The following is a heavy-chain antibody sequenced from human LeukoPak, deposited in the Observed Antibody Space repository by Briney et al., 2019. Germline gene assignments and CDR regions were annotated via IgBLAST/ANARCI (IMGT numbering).Heavy chain of an antibody. D-gene: IGHD4-17*01. J-gene: IGHJ6*02. CDR2: ISGSGGST. CDR1: GFTFSSYA. V-gene: IGHV3-23*01. CDR3: PKDQLDYGDYYYYGMDV. Sequence: GGSLRLSCAASGFTFSSYAMSWVRQAPGKGLEWVSAISGSGGSTYYADSVKGRFTISRDNSNNTLYLQMNSLRAEDTAVYYCPKDQLDYGDYYYYGMDVWGQGTTVTVPS.